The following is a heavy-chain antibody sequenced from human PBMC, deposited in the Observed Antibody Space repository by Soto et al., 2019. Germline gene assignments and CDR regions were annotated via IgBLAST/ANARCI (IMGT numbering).Heavy chain of an antibody. CDR2: IGSSDSST. Sequence: GASLKISCKAAGYSFPAYWNNWVRQIPGKGLEWIGRIGSSDSSTKYNPASNDPVTASADKSISTACLQRSNLTASDTTISYCARRGGGFSYDFDFWGQGTLVTVSS. CDR1: GYSFPAYW. J-gene: IGHJ4*02. V-gene: IGHV5-10-1*01. CDR3: ARRGGGFSYDFDF. D-gene: IGHD5-18*01.